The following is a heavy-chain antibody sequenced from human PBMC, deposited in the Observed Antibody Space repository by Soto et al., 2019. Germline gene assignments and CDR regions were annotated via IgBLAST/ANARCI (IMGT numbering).Heavy chain of an antibody. CDR2: INQDGSER. V-gene: IGHV3-7*03. CDR1: KFFISNYW. CDR3: TSARSSVEPGGFVEY. Sequence: EVQLEESGGGLVQPGGSLRLSCTASKFFISNYWMSWVRQAPGKGLEWVANINQDGSERRYVDSVKGRFTISRDNDKNSVFRQMNSLRADDTAVNYCTSARSSVEPGGFVEYWGQGTLVTVSS. J-gene: IGHJ4*02. D-gene: IGHD2-15*01.